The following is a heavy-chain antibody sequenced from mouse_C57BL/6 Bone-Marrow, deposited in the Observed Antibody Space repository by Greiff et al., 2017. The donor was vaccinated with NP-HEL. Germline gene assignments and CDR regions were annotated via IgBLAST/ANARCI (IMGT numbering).Heavy chain of an antibody. CDR3: ARDLTVVAYWYFDV. CDR2: INPSSGYT. V-gene: IGHV1-4*01. CDR1: GYTFTSYT. J-gene: IGHJ1*03. Sequence: QVQLQQSGAELARPGASVKMSCKASGYTFTSYTMHWVKQRPGQGLEWTGYINPSSGYTKYNQKFKDKATLTADKSSSTAYMQLSSLTSEDSAVYYCARDLTVVAYWYFDVWGTGTTVTVSS. D-gene: IGHD1-1*01.